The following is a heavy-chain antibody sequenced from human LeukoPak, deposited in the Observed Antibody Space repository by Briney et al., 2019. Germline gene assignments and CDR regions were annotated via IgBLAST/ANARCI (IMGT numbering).Heavy chain of an antibody. Sequence: SETLSLTCTVSGGSISSYYWSWIRQPPGKRLEWIRYIYYSGSTNYNPSLKSRVTISVDTSKNQFSLKLSSVTAADTAVYYCARDRSGYPDYWGQGTLVTVSS. CDR2: IYYSGST. CDR3: ARDRSGYPDY. CDR1: GGSISSYY. V-gene: IGHV4-59*01. J-gene: IGHJ4*02. D-gene: IGHD3-3*01.